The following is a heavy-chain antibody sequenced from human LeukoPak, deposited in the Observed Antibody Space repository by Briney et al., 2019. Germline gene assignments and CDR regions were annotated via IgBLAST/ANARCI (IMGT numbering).Heavy chain of an antibody. D-gene: IGHD2-21*01. CDR3: AKDHRYCGGDCYSTNDY. Sequence: GGSLRLSCAASGFTFTSYAMTWVRQAPGKGLEWVSAISGSGGSTYYADSVKGRFTISRDNSKNTLYLQMNSLRAEDTAVYYCAKDHRYCGGDCYSTNDYWGQGTLVTVSS. J-gene: IGHJ4*02. CDR2: ISGSGGST. V-gene: IGHV3-23*01. CDR1: GFTFTSYA.